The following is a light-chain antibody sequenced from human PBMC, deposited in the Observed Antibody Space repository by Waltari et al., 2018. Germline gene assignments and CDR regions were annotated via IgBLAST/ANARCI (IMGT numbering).Light chain of an antibody. CDR3: SSYISSSTLEL. CDR1: SSDVGTYNY. CDR2: VVS. V-gene: IGLV2-14*03. J-gene: IGLJ2*01. Sequence: QSALTQPASVSGSPGQSITISCTGTSSDVGTYNYVSWYQQHPGKAPKLMIFVVSIRPSGVSNRCSGSKSGNTASLTISGLQAEDEADYYCSSYISSSTLELFGGGTSLTVL.